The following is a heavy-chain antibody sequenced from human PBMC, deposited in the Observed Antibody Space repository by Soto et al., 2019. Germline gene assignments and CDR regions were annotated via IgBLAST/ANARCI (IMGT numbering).Heavy chain of an antibody. V-gene: IGHV1-3*01. CDR2: INAGNGNT. CDR1: GYTFTSYA. CDR3: ATPLPQYCGGDCYQLDY. D-gene: IGHD2-21*02. J-gene: IGHJ4*02. Sequence: GASMKVSCKASGYTFTSYAMHWVRQAPGQRLEWMGWINAGNGNTKYSQKFQGRVTITRDTSASTAYMELSSLRSEDTAVYYCATPLPQYCGGDCYQLDYWGQGTLVTVSS.